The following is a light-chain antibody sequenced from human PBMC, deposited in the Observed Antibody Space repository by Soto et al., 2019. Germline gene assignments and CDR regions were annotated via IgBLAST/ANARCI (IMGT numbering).Light chain of an antibody. CDR1: SSDIGFYNY. Sequence: QSALTQPASVSGSPGQSITISCTGTSSDIGFYNYVSWCQQSPGKAPKLLIYGVTNRPSGISYRFSGSKSGSTASLTIYGLRDEDEADYYCSSYSTSFFYVFGTGTKVTVL. CDR3: SSYSTSFFYV. J-gene: IGLJ1*01. CDR2: GVT. V-gene: IGLV2-14*01.